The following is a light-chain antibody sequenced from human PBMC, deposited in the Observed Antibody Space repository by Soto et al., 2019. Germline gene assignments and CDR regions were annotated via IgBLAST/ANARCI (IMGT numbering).Light chain of an antibody. CDR2: KVS. J-gene: IGKJ1*01. V-gene: IGKV2-30*01. Sequence: DVVMTQSPLSLPVTLGQPASISCRSSQSLVYSDGNTYLNWFQQGPGQSPRRLIYKVSNRDSGVPDRFSGSGSGTDFTLKISRVEAEDVGVYYCMQGTHWPPWTFGQGTKVDIK. CDR3: MQGTHWPPWT. CDR1: QSLVYSDGNTY.